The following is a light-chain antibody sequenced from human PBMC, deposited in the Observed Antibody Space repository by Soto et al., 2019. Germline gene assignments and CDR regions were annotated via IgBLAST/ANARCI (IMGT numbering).Light chain of an antibody. CDR1: SSDVGAYNF. J-gene: IGLJ3*02. CDR2: DVS. V-gene: IGLV2-11*01. CDR3: CSYAGSYTWV. Sequence: QSVLTQPRSVSGSPGQSVTISCTGTSSDVGAYNFVSWYRQHPGEAPKLMIYDVSNRPSGVPDRFSGSKSANTASLTISGLQAEDEAAYYCCSYAGSYTWVFGGGTKVTVL.